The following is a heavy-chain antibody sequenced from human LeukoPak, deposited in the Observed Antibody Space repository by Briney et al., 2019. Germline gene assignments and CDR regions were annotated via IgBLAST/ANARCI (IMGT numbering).Heavy chain of an antibody. D-gene: IGHD3-22*01. V-gene: IGHV3-30*03. Sequence: PGGSLRLSCATSGFTFSRYGMHWVRQAPGKGLEWVAVISYTGSNKYYADSVKGRFTISRDNSKNTLYLQMNSLRAEDTAVYYCARGLFLSGYLDAFDIWGQGTVVTVSS. CDR1: GFTFSRYG. CDR2: ISYTGSNK. CDR3: ARGLFLSGYLDAFDI. J-gene: IGHJ3*02.